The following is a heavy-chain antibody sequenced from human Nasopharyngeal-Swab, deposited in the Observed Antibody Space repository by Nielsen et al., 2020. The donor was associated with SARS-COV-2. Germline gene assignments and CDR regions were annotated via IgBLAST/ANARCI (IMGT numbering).Heavy chain of an antibody. CDR2: ISSSSSYI. J-gene: IGHJ4*02. D-gene: IGHD3-10*01. CDR3: ASNAAMVRAVKDY. V-gene: IGHV3-21*01. Sequence: VRQMPGKGLEWVSSISSSSSYIYYADSVKGRFTISRDNAKNSLYLQMNSLRAEDTAVYYCASNAAMVRAVKDYWGQGTLVTVSS.